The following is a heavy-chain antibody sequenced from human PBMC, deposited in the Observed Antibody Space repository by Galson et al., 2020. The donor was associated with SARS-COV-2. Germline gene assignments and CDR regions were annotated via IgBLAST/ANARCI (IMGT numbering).Heavy chain of an antibody. CDR3: ARGKGDYDFWSGYLPHSYYYMDV. J-gene: IGHJ6*03. CDR1: GFTFSSYD. V-gene: IGHV3-13*01. D-gene: IGHD3-3*01. Sequence: GGSLRLSCAASGFTFSSYDMHWVRQATGKGLEWVSAIGTAGDTYYPGSVKGRFTISRETAKNSLHLQMNTLRAGDTAVYYCARGKGDYDFWSGYLPHSYYYMDVWGKGTTVTVSS. CDR2: IGTAGDT.